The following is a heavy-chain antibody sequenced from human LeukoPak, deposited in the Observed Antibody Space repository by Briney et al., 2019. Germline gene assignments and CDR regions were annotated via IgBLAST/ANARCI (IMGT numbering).Heavy chain of an antibody. J-gene: IGHJ4*02. D-gene: IGHD2-15*01. V-gene: IGHV1-18*01. CDR3: ARDFFHGHCAGLSCFLLDY. CDR1: GYTLTRYG. CDR2: ISANNGDT. Sequence: ASVKVSCKASGYTLTRYGISWVRQAPGQGLEWMGWISANNGDTNSAQKFQDRVTMSTDTSTSTAYMELRSLRSDDTAVYYCARDFFHGHCAGLSCFLLDYWGQGSLVTVSS.